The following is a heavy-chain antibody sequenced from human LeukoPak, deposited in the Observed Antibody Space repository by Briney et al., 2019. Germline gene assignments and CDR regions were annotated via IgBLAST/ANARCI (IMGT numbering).Heavy chain of an antibody. Sequence: ASVKVSCKASGYTFTSYDINWVRQATGQGLEWMGWMNPNSGNTGYAQKFQGRVTITRNTSISTAYMELSSLRSEDTAVYYCARSAQWLVTDAFDIWGQGTMVIVSS. CDR1: GYTFTSYD. D-gene: IGHD6-19*01. J-gene: IGHJ3*02. CDR2: MNPNSGNT. V-gene: IGHV1-8*03. CDR3: ARSAQWLVTDAFDI.